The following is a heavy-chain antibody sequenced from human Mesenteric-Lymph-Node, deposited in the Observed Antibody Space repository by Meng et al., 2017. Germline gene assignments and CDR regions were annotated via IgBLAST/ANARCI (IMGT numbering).Heavy chain of an antibody. Sequence: QVQLRQSGAEVKKPGAYVKVSCKASGNPFTGYYMHWVRQAPGQGLEWMGRIIPILGIANYAQKFQGRVTITADKSTSTAYMELSSLRSEDTAVYYCARGGLRFDYWGQGTLDTVSS. V-gene: IGHV1-69*09. CDR3: ARGGLRFDY. CDR2: IIPILGIA. CDR1: GNPFTGYY. J-gene: IGHJ4*02. D-gene: IGHD5-12*01.